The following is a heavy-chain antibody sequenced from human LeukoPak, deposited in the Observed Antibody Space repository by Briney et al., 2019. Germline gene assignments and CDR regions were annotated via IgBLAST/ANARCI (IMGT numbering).Heavy chain of an antibody. CDR3: TSGGMVSGDF. D-gene: IGHD2-8*01. CDR1: GDSISGNY. V-gene: IGHV4-59*01. CDR2: IYYSGST. J-gene: IGHJ4*01. Sequence: SETLSLTCTVSGDSISGNYWTWIRRPPGKGLEWIGYIYYSGSTNYNASLKSRVTISVDTSKNQFSLKLRSVTAADTAVYYCTSGGMVSGDFWGHGTLVTVSS.